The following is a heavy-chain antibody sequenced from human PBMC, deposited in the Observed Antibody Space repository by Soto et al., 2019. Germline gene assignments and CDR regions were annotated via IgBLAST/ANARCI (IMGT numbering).Heavy chain of an antibody. CDR2: MNPNSGNT. Sequence: QVQLVQSGAEVKKPGASVKVSCKASGYTFTSYDINWVRQATGQGLEWMGWMNPNSGNTAYAQKFQGRVTMTRNTSRSTAYMELSSLRSEDMAVYYCARERTGPNYFDYWGQGTLVTVSS. D-gene: IGHD1-7*01. CDR3: ARERTGPNYFDY. J-gene: IGHJ4*02. CDR1: GYTFTSYD. V-gene: IGHV1-8*01.